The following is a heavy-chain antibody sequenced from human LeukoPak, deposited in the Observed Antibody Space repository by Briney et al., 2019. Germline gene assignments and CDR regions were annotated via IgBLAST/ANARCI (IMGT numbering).Heavy chain of an antibody. D-gene: IGHD4-11*01. CDR2: IRHDGNNK. V-gene: IGHV3-30*02. Sequence: GGSLRLSCAASGFTLNPYGMHWVRQAPGKGLDWVAFIRHDGNNKFYADSVRGRFTISRDNSKNTLFLQMDGLSTEDTAVYYCAKDPAATVTPNYFDYWGQGTLVTVSS. CDR3: AKDPAATVTPNYFDY. CDR1: GFTLNPYG. J-gene: IGHJ4*02.